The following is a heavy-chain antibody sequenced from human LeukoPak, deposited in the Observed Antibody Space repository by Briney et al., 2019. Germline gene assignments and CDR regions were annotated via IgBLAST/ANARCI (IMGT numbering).Heavy chain of an antibody. V-gene: IGHV1-46*01. Sequence: ASVKVSCKASGYTFTRYYIHWVRQAPGQGLEWMGIINPSGGSTSYAQKFQGRVTMTRDMSTSTVYMELSSLTSEDTAVYYCARALAAAAGRRAAMMGDWGQGTLVTVSS. D-gene: IGHD6-13*01. CDR2: INPSGGST. CDR1: GYTFTRYY. CDR3: ARALAAAAGRRAAMMGD. J-gene: IGHJ4*02.